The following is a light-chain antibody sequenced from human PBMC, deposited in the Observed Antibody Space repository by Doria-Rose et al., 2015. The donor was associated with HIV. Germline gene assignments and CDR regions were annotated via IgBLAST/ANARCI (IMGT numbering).Light chain of an antibody. J-gene: IGKJ1*01. Sequence: TQSPGTLSLSPGERATLSCRASQSFSSTYLAWYQQKPGQAPSLFIYDGSTRSTGITDRFSASGSGTGFTLTINRLEPEDFALYYCHQYGTSWTFGQGTKVE. CDR3: HQYGTSWT. V-gene: IGKV3-20*01. CDR1: QSFSSTY. CDR2: DGS.